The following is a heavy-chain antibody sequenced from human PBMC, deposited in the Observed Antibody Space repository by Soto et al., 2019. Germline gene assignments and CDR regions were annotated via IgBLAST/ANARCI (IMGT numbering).Heavy chain of an antibody. CDR3: AKDIAPYCSSTSCYTPDFDY. Sequence: EVQLVESGGVVVQPGGSLRLSCAASGFTFDDYTMHWVRQAPGEGLEWVSLISWGGGSTYYADSVKSRFTISRDNSKNSLYLQMNSLRTEDTALYYCAKDIAPYCSSTSCYTPDFDYWGQGTLVTVSS. CDR2: ISWGGGST. CDR1: GFTFDDYT. J-gene: IGHJ4*02. V-gene: IGHV3-43*01. D-gene: IGHD2-2*02.